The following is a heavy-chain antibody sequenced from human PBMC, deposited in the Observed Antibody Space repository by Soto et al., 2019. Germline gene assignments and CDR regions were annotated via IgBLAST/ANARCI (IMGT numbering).Heavy chain of an antibody. Sequence: SETLSLTCAISGAPIACGDYSWNWIRQPPGKGLEWIGYIFHGGSTYYNPSLRSRVTISVDRSRTQFSLKMSSVTAADTAVYYCARGRVVVPAAVMFNCLDPWGQGALVTVSS. CDR1: GAPIACGDYS. CDR3: ARGRVVVPAAVMFNCLDP. J-gene: IGHJ5*02. D-gene: IGHD2-2*01. CDR2: IFHGGST. V-gene: IGHV4-30-2*01.